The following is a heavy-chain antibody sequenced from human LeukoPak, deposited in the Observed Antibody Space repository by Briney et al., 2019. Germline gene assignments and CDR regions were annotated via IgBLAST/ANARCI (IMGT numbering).Heavy chain of an antibody. J-gene: IGHJ4*02. CDR3: ARSPRNYDFWSGYFDY. D-gene: IGHD3-3*01. Sequence: PGGSLRLSCAASGFTFSSYAMHWVRQAPGKGLEWVAVISYDGSNKYYADSVKGRFTISGDNSKNTLYLQMNSLRAEDTAVYYCARSPRNYDFWSGYFDYWGQGTLVTVSS. CDR2: ISYDGSNK. CDR1: GFTFSSYA. V-gene: IGHV3-30-3*01.